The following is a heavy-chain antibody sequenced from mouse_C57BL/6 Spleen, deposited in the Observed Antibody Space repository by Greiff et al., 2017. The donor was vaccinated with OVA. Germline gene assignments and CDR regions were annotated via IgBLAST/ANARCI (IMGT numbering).Heavy chain of an antibody. CDR2: INPGSGGT. CDR1: GYAFTNYL. D-gene: IGHD1-1*01. CDR3: ARWVLRSYYAMDY. J-gene: IGHJ4*01. V-gene: IGHV1-54*01. Sequence: QVQLKQSGAELVRPGTSVKVSCKASGYAFTNYLIEWVKQRPGQGLEWIGVINPGSGGTNYNEKFKGKATLTADKSSSTAYMQLSSLTSEDSAVYFCARWVLRSYYAMDYWGQGTSVTVSS.